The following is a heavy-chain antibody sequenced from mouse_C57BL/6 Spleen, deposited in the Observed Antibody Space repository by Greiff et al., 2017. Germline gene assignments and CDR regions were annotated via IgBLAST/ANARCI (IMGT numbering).Heavy chain of an antibody. Sequence: EVQRVESGGGLVKPGGSLKLSCAASGFTFSSYAMSWVRQTPEKRLEWVATISDGGSYTYYPDNVKGRFTISRDNAKNNLYLQMSHLKSEDTAMYYCARDRLGLYYYAMDYWGQGTSVTVSS. V-gene: IGHV5-4*01. CDR1: GFTFSSYA. CDR3: ARDRLGLYYYAMDY. D-gene: IGHD4-1*01. J-gene: IGHJ4*01. CDR2: ISDGGSYT.